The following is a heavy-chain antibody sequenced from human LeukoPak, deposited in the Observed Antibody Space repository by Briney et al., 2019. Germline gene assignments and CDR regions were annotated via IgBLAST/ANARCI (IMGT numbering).Heavy chain of an antibody. V-gene: IGHV1-46*01. CDR1: GYTFSTHW. D-gene: IGHD1-26*01. CDR3: ARDQSGEWDLLSGWWFDP. J-gene: IGHJ5*02. Sequence: ASVKVSCKTSGYTFSTHWMHWVRQAPGQGLEWMGIINPNGGFTSYAQKFQGRVTVTRDMSTSTVYMELSDLKSEDTAVDYCARDQSGEWDLLSGWWFDPWGQGTLVTVSS. CDR2: INPNGGFT.